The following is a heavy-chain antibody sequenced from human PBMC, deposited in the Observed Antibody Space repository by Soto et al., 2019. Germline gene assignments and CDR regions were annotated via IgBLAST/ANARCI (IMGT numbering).Heavy chain of an antibody. CDR3: ARVRQGCSSTSCYFDP. CDR2: IHHSGST. Sequence: SETLSLTCAVSGGSISSSNWWNWVRQPPGKGLEWIGEIHHSGSTNYNPSLKSRVTISVDRSKNQFSLKLNSVTAADTAVYYCARVRQGCSSTSCYFDPWGQGTLVTVSS. J-gene: IGHJ5*02. V-gene: IGHV4-4*02. D-gene: IGHD2-2*01. CDR1: GGSISSSNW.